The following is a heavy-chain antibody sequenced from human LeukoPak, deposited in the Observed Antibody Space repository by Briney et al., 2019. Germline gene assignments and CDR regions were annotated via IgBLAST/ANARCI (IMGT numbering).Heavy chain of an antibody. CDR3: ARVPFLEWLLYDGNWFDP. D-gene: IGHD3-3*01. Sequence: EASVKVSCKASGGTFISYAISWVRQAPGQGLEWMGGIIPIFGTANYAQKFQGRVTITTDESTSTAYMELSSLRSEDTAVYYRARVPFLEWLLYDGNWFDPWGQGTLVTVSS. V-gene: IGHV1-69*05. CDR2: IIPIFGTA. J-gene: IGHJ5*02. CDR1: GGTFISYA.